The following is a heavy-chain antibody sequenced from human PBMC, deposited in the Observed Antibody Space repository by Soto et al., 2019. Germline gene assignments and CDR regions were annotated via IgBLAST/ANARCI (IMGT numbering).Heavy chain of an antibody. CDR3: ARDGIGMATSTGDY. CDR1: GGTFSSYA. V-gene: IGHV1-69*01. CDR2: IIPIFGTA. J-gene: IGHJ4*02. D-gene: IGHD5-12*01. Sequence: QVQLVQCGAEVRKPGSSVKVSCKASGGTFSSYAISWVRQAPGQELEWMGGIIPIFGTANYAQKFQGRVTITADESTSTGYMELSSLRSEDTVVYYCARDGIGMATSTGDYWGQGTLVSVSS.